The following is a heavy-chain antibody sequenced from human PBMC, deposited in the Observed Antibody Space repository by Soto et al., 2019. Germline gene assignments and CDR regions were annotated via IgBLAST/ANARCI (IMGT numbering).Heavy chain of an antibody. Sequence: EVQLLESGGGLVQPGGSLRLSCAASGFTFSTYAMNWVRQAPGNVLEWVSAISGSGGSIHYADSVKGRFTISRDNSTNTLYLQMNILRDEDTAVYHCVKGYWKGDVWGQGTTVTVSS. CDR3: VKGYWKGDV. CDR1: GFTFSTYA. CDR2: ISGSGGSI. V-gene: IGHV3-23*01. J-gene: IGHJ6*02. D-gene: IGHD1-1*01.